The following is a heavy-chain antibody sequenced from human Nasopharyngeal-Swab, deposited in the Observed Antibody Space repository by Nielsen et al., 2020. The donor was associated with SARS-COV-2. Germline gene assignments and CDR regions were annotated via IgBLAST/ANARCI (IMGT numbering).Heavy chain of an antibody. V-gene: IGHV3-23*01. J-gene: IGHJ4*02. D-gene: IGHD6-13*01. CDR2: VSGSGGST. Sequence: GESLKISCAASGFTFSSYAMSWVRQAPGKGLEWVSTVSGSGGSTYCADSVKGRFTISRDNSKNTLYLQMNSLRAEDTAVYYCARDGYSSSWYDYWGQGTLVTVSS. CDR3: ARDGYSSSWYDY. CDR1: GFTFSSYA.